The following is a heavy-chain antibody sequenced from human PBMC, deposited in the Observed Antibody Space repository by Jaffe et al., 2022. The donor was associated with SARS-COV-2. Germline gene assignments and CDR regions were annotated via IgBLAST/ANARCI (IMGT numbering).Heavy chain of an antibody. J-gene: IGHJ4*02. CDR3: ARHPFFPEGRMYYYDSSGPN. CDR2: IYYSGST. V-gene: IGHV4-39*01. CDR1: GGSISRSSYY. D-gene: IGHD3-22*01. Sequence: QLQLQESGPGLVKPSETLSLTCTVSGGSISRSSYYWGWIRQPPGKGLEWIGSIYYSGSTYYNPSLKSRVTISVDTSKNHFSLKLSSVTAADTAVYYCARHPFFPEGRMYYYDSSGPNWGQGILVTVSS.